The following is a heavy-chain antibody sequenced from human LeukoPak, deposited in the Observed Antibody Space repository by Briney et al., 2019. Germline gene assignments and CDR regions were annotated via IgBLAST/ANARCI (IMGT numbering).Heavy chain of an antibody. Sequence: SETLSLTCTVSGGSITRSNYSWGWIRQPPGKGLEWIGYIYYSGSTYFNPSLKSRVTISVDTSKNQFSLKLSSVTAADTAVYYCARDFSGSWTKLGYYYGMDVWGQGTTVTVSS. V-gene: IGHV4-31*03. D-gene: IGHD3-10*01. CDR3: ARDFSGSWTKLGYYYGMDV. CDR1: GGSITRSNYS. CDR2: IYYSGST. J-gene: IGHJ6*02.